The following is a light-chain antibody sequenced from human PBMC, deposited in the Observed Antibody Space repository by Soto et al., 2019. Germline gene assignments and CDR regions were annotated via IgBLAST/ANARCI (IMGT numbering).Light chain of an antibody. CDR2: TAS. CDR1: HGISSW. J-gene: IGKJ4*01. CDR3: QPTCNFPVT. V-gene: IGKV1D-12*01. Sequence: DTEMTHDPSSMYRSVGERGNIIDRACHGISSWLAWYQQKPGKAPNLLIYTASTLQTGVPSRFSGSGSGTDFPLTICSLQTEDFAACYCQPTCNFPVTFGGGTKVDIK.